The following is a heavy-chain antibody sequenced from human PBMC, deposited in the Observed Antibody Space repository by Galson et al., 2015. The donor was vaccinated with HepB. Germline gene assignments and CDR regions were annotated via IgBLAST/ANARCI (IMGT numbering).Heavy chain of an antibody. J-gene: IGHJ6*02. CDR3: TTDLKGDYGGLHHYHGMDV. CDR2: IKRKTDGGTT. Sequence: SLRLSCAASGFTFSSAWMSWVRQAPGKGLEWVGRIKRKTDGGTTDYAAPVKGRFTISRDDSKNTLYVQMNSLKTEDTAVYYCTTDLKGDYGGLHHYHGMDVWGQGTTVTVSS. V-gene: IGHV3-15*01. CDR1: GFTFSSAW. D-gene: IGHD4-17*01.